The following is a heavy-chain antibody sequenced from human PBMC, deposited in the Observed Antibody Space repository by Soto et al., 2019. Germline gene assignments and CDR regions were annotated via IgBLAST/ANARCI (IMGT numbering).Heavy chain of an antibody. V-gene: IGHV1-18*01. CDR1: GYTFTSYG. CDR2: ISAYNGNT. Sequence: ASVKGSCKASGYTFTSYGISWVRQAPGQGLEWMGWISAYNGNTNYAQKLQGRVTMTTDTSTSKAYMELRSLRADDTAVYYCARSSGWTIAFDIWGHGTMVTVSS. CDR3: ARSSGWTIAFDI. J-gene: IGHJ3*02. D-gene: IGHD6-19*01.